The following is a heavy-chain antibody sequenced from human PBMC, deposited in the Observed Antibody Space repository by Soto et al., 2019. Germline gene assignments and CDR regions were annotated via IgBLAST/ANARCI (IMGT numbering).Heavy chain of an antibody. CDR2: IRSKAYGGTT. D-gene: IGHD2-2*01. V-gene: IGHV3-49*03. CDR3: TRDLGGYCSSTSCYAAYYFDY. J-gene: IGHJ4*02. Sequence: GGSLRLSCTASGFTFGDYAMSWFRQAPGKGLEWVGFIRSKAYGGTTEYAASVKGRFTISRDDSKSIAYLQMNSLKTEDTAVYYCTRDLGGYCSSTSCYAAYYFDYWGQGTLVTVSS. CDR1: GFTFGDYA.